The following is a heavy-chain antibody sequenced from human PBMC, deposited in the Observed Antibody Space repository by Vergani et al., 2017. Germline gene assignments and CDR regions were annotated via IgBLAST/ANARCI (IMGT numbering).Heavy chain of an antibody. Sequence: QVQLVQSGAEVGKPGASVKISCKASGYTFTAYYIHWVRQAPEQGLEWVGVISPDGFSTFYAQKFQGRVTITRDTSTSTVYVEVTSLRSDDTAVYYCARRNSMIVVAYFDSWGQGTLVTVSS. J-gene: IGHJ4*02. V-gene: IGHV1-46*01. CDR2: ISPDGFST. D-gene: IGHD3-22*01. CDR3: ARRNSMIVVAYFDS. CDR1: GYTFTAYY.